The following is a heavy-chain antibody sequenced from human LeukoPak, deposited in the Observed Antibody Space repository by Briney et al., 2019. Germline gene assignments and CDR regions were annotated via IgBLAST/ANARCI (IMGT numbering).Heavy chain of an antibody. CDR3: ARHRERFGGYYMDV. D-gene: IGHD1-1*01. Sequence: GESLKISCQASGYTFSTYWIGWLRQMPGKGLEWMGTIYPGDSDTRYSPSFQGQVTISTDISISTAYLQWSSLKASDTAVYYCARHRERFGGYYMDVWAKGTTVTIFS. CDR2: IYPGDSDT. CDR1: GYTFSTYW. V-gene: IGHV5-51*01. J-gene: IGHJ6*03.